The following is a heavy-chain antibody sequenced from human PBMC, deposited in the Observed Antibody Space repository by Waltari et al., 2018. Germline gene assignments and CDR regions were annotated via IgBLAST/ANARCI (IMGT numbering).Heavy chain of an antibody. Sequence: EVQLVQSGGGLVQPGVSLTVSCEVSGFTFRNYWMHWVRQAPGKGLVWVSRINTDGNSVTYADSVRGRFTISRDNVKNTLYLQMESLRVEDTAVYYCVRAVGCAEDCYNPYFDNWGRGAGVTVSS. CDR3: VRAVGCAEDCYNPYFDN. CDR2: INTDGNSV. J-gene: IGHJ4*02. CDR1: GFTFRNYW. D-gene: IGHD2-21*02. V-gene: IGHV3-74*03.